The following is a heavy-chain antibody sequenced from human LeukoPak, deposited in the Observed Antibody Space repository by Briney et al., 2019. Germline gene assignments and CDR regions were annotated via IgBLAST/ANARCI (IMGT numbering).Heavy chain of an antibody. CDR3: ARDRTLRPRDYYYGMDV. CDR2: ISSSSSTI. Sequence: PGGSLRLSCAASGFTFSSYSMNWVRQAPGKALEWVSYISSSSSTIYYADSVKGRFTISRDNAKNSLYLQMNSLRAEDTAVYYCARDRTLRPRDYYYGMDVWGQGTTVTVSS. CDR1: GFTFSSYS. D-gene: IGHD1-14*01. V-gene: IGHV3-48*01. J-gene: IGHJ6*02.